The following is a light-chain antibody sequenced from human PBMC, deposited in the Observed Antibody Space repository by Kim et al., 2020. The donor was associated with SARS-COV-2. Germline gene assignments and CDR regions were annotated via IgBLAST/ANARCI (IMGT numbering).Light chain of an antibody. CDR1: QSISTY. Sequence: SPGQRATLSCRASQSISTYLAWYQQKPGQIPRLLIYGASTRATDIPDRISGSGSGTEFTLTISSLQSEDIGLYYCQQYNNWPPGYTFGQGTKLEIK. CDR2: GAS. V-gene: IGKV3-15*01. CDR3: QQYNNWPPGYT. J-gene: IGKJ2*01.